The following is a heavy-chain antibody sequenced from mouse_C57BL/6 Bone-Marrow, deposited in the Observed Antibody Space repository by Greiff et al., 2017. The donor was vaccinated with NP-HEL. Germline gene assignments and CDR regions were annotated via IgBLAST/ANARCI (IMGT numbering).Heavy chain of an antibody. Sequence: VQLQQSGPVLVKPGASVKMSCKASGYTFTDYYMNWVKQSHGKSLEWIGVINPYNGGTSYNQKFKGKATLTVDKSPSTAYMELNSLTSEDSAVYYCARRGTTVVATSYWYFDVWGTGTTVTVSS. CDR1: GYTFTDYY. CDR2: INPYNGGT. D-gene: IGHD1-1*01. V-gene: IGHV1-19*01. CDR3: ARRGTTVVATSYWYFDV. J-gene: IGHJ1*03.